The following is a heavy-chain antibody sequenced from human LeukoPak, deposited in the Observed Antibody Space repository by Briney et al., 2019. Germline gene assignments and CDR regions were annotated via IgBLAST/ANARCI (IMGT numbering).Heavy chain of an antibody. CDR3: ARAGFAYVVVVAAPFDY. CDR2: ISAYNGNT. V-gene: IGHV1-18*01. CDR1: GYTFNSYG. Sequence: ASVKVSCKASGYTFNSYGISWVRQAPGQRLEWMGWISAYNGNTNYAQKPQGRVTMTTDTSTSTAYMELRSLRSDDTAVYYCARAGFAYVVVVAAPFDYWGQGTLVTVSS. D-gene: IGHD2-15*01. J-gene: IGHJ4*02.